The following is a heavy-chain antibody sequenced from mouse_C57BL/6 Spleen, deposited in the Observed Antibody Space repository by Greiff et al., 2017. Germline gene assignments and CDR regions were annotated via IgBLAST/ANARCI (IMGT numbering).Heavy chain of an antibody. CDR1: GFSLTSYA. CDR3: ARNSGYYGSSYGNYYAMDY. D-gene: IGHD1-1*01. Sequence: QVQLKESGPGLVAPSQSLSITCTVSGFSLTSYAISWVRQPPGKGLEWLGVIWTGGGTNYNSALKSRLSISKDNSKSQVFLKMNSLQTDDTARYYCARNSGYYGSSYGNYYAMDYWGQGTSVTVSS. CDR2: IWTGGGT. J-gene: IGHJ4*01. V-gene: IGHV2-9-1*01.